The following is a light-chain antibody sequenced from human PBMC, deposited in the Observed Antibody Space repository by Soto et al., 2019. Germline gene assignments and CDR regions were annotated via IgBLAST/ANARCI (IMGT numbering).Light chain of an antibody. J-gene: IGKJ5*01. CDR1: QTISSP. V-gene: IGKV3-15*01. CDR3: QQYNIWPPYT. Sequence: DIVMTQYPATLSVSTGERATLYFEASQTISSPLAWYQQTPGQPPRLLIYGASTRASGITARFSGSGSGTEFPLTISGLQSEDFALYYCQQYNIWPPYTFGQGTRLEI. CDR2: GAS.